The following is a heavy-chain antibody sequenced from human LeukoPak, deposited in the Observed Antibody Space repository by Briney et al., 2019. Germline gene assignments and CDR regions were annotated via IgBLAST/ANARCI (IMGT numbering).Heavy chain of an antibody. Sequence: GGSLRLSCAASGFTFSSYGMHWVRQAPGEGVKWVAVISYDGSNKYYADSVKGRFTISRDNSKNTLYLQMNSLRAEDTAVYYCARYCTNGVCYYHYYYRMDVWGQGTTVTVSS. CDR3: ARYCTNGVCYYHYYYRMDV. V-gene: IGHV3-30*03. D-gene: IGHD2-8*01. CDR2: ISYDGSNK. CDR1: GFTFSSYG. J-gene: IGHJ6*02.